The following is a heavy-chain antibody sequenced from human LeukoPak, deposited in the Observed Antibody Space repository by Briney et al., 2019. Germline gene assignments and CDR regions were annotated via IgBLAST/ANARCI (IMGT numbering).Heavy chain of an antibody. CDR3: ARVYCSRTSCYNWFDP. CDR2: IIPILGIA. CDR1: GGTFSSYA. V-gene: IGHV1-69*04. Sequence: SVKVSCKASGGTFSSYAISWVRQAPGQGLEWMGRIIPILGIANYAQKFQGRVTITADKSTSTAYMGLSSLRSEDTAMYYCARVYCSRTSCYNWFDPWGQGTLVTVSS. J-gene: IGHJ5*02. D-gene: IGHD2-2*01.